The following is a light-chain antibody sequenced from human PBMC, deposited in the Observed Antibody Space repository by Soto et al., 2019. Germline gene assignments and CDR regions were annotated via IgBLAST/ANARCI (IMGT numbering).Light chain of an antibody. CDR2: IND. J-gene: IGLJ1*01. Sequence: QSVLTQQPSASGTPGQRITISFSGSSSNIGDNPVNWYQQLPGAAPKLLIYINDQRPSGVPDRFSGSKSGTSASLAINGLQPEDEADYYCAAWDDSLNALFGTGTKVTVL. CDR1: SSNIGDNP. CDR3: AAWDDSLNAL. V-gene: IGLV1-44*01.